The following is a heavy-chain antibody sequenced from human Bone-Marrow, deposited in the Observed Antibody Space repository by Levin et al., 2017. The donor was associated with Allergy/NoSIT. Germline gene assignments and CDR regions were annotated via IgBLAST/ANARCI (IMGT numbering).Heavy chain of an antibody. J-gene: IGHJ4*02. Sequence: PGESLKISCVASGFTFGNAWMNWVRQAPGKGLQWVGRIKGKTDVGTTDYAAPVKGRFTISRDDSKKTLYLQMNSLKTEDTAIYYCTTRSHWGQGTLVTVFS. CDR3: TTRSH. CDR2: IKGKTDVGTT. V-gene: IGHV3-15*01. CDR1: GFTFGNAW.